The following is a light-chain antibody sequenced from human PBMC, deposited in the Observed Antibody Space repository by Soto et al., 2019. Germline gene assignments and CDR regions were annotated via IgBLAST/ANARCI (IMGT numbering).Light chain of an antibody. CDR3: QKYNSAPLT. CDR1: QGIAPY. J-gene: IGKJ4*01. CDR2: ATS. Sequence: DVQFTQSAASLSAFVGDRVTITCRASQGIAPYLAWFQQKPGKVPKLLIYATSTLQSGVPSRFSGSGSGTDFTLTINSLQPEDVGTYYCQKYNSAPLTFGGGTKVDIK. V-gene: IGKV1-27*01.